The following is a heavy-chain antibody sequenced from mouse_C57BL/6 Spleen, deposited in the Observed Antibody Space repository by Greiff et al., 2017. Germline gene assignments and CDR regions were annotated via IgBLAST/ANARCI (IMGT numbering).Heavy chain of an antibody. D-gene: IGHD1-1*01. CDR1: GYSITSGYY. Sequence: VQLQQSGPGLVKPSQSLSLTCSVTGYSITSGYYWNWIRQFPGNKLEWMGYISYDGSNNYNPSLKNRISITRDTSKNQFFLKLNSVTTEDTATYYCARGYYGSFFAYWGQGTLVTVSA. J-gene: IGHJ3*01. CDR3: ARGYYGSFFAY. CDR2: ISYDGSN. V-gene: IGHV3-6*01.